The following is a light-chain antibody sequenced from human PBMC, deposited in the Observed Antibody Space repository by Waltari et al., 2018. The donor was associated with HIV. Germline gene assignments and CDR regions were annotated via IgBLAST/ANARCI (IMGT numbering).Light chain of an antibody. Sequence: QSALTQPRSVSGSPGQSVTISCTGTSSDVGSYEYVYWYQLRPGKAPKLIIHDVDKQPSGVPDRFSGSKSGNTASLTISGLQAEDEADYYCCSYTGTYTRYVFGTGAKVTVL. CDR3: CSYTGTYTRYV. CDR2: DVD. CDR1: SSDVGSYEY. V-gene: IGLV2-11*01. J-gene: IGLJ1*01.